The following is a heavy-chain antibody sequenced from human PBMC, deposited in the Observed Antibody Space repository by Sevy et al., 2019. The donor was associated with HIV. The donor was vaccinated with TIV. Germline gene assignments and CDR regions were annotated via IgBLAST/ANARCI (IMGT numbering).Heavy chain of an antibody. V-gene: IGHV3-30*04. CDR2: ISYDGSNK. CDR3: ARGSFYYGSGSSHAFDI. CDR1: GFTFSSYA. J-gene: IGHJ3*02. Sequence: GGSLRLSCAASGFTFSSYAMHWVRQAPGKGLEWAAVISYDGSNKYYADSVKGRFTISRDNSKNTLYLQMNSLRAEDTAVYYCARGSFYYGSGSSHAFDIWGQGTMVTVSS. D-gene: IGHD3-10*01.